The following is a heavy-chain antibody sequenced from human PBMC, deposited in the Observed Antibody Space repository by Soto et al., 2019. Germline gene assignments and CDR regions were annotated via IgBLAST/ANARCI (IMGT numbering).Heavy chain of an antibody. CDR3: ARDKRRNGGSFDC. D-gene: IGHD3-10*01. CDR2: IYYSGST. V-gene: IGHV4-59*01. Sequence: SETLSLTCTVSGGSISSYYWSWIRQPPGKGLEWIGYIYYSGSTNYNPSLKSRVTISVDTSKNQFSLKLSSVTAADTAVYYCARDKRRNGGSFDCWGQGTLVTVSS. J-gene: IGHJ4*02. CDR1: GGSISSYY.